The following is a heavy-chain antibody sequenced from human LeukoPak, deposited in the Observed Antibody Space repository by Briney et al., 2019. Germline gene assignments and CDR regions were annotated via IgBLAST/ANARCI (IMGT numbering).Heavy chain of an antibody. D-gene: IGHD3-10*01. J-gene: IGHJ6*03. CDR3: ARLGYGSGTPYYYFYMDD. V-gene: IGHV4-61*02. CDR2: IYTSGIT. Sequence: SETLSLTCTVSGGSISSTTYYWSWIRRPAGKGLEWIGRIYTSGITNYNPSLRSRVTFSRDTSKNQFSLKLRSVTAADTAVYFCARLGYGSGTPYYYFYMDDWGTGTTVTVSS. CDR1: GGSISSTTYY.